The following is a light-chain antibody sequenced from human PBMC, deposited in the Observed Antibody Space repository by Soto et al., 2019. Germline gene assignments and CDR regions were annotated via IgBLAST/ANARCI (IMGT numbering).Light chain of an antibody. J-gene: IGLJ1*01. CDR2: QVT. V-gene: IGLV2-14*01. Sequence: QSALTQPASVSGSPGQSITISCTGTSSDVGGYYYVSWYQHHPGKAPKLIIYQVTSRPSGVSNRFSASKSGNTASLTISALQAEDEALYYCCSYSSSSTFDVFGTRTKLTVL. CDR3: CSYSSSSTFDV. CDR1: SSDVGGYYY.